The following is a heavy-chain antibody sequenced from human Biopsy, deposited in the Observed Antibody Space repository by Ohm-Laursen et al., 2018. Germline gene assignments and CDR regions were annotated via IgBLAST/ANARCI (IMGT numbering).Heavy chain of an antibody. D-gene: IGHD6-19*01. CDR3: ARNTGWYGDLYYFDY. Sequence: ASMKVSCKASGYSFTSYYMHWVRQAPGQGLEWMGMINPSGSTTSYPQIFQGRVTMTRDTPKSTVYMELSSLRSADTAVYFCARNTGWYGDLYYFDYWGQGTLVTVSS. V-gene: IGHV1-46*01. CDR2: INPSGSTT. CDR1: GYSFTSYY. J-gene: IGHJ4*02.